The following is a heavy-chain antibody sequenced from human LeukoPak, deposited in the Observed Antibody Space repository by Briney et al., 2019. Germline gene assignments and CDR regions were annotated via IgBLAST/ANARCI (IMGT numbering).Heavy chain of an antibody. J-gene: IGHJ6*03. V-gene: IGHV3-11*01. CDR2: ISSSGNTI. CDR3: ARAAGYCSSTSCRGLFYYYYYYMDV. CDR1: GFTFSDYY. Sequence: GGSLRLSCVVSGFTFSDYYMSWIRQAPGKGLEWVASISSSGNTIYYADSVKGRFTISRDNAKNSLNLQMNSLRAEDTAVYYCARAAGYCSSTSCRGLFYYYYYYMDVWGKGTTVTISS. D-gene: IGHD2-2*01.